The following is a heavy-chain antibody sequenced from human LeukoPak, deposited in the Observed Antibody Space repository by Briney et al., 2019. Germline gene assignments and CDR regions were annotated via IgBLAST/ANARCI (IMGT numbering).Heavy chain of an antibody. Sequence: GGSLRLSCAASGFTVSSYYMSWVRQAPGKGLEWVSITYSGGSTYSADSVKGRFTISRHNSKNTLDLQMNSLRAEDTAVYYCARGVVVTAELDYWGQGTLVTVSS. CDR2: TYSGGST. J-gene: IGHJ4*02. V-gene: IGHV3-53*04. CDR1: GFTVSSYY. D-gene: IGHD2-21*02. CDR3: ARGVVVTAELDY.